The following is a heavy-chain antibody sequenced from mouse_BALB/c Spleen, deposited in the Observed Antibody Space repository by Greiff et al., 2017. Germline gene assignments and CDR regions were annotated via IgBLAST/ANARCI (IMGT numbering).Heavy chain of an antibody. Sequence: VKLMESGPGLVAPSQSLSITCTVSGFSLTSYGVHWVRQPPGKGLEWLGVIWAGGSTNYNSALMSRLSISKDNSKSQVFLKMNSLQTDDTAMYYCARDQLRWFAYWGQGTLVTVSA. D-gene: IGHD4-1*02. CDR2: IWAGGST. J-gene: IGHJ3*01. V-gene: IGHV2-9*02. CDR3: ARDQLRWFAY. CDR1: GFSLTSYG.